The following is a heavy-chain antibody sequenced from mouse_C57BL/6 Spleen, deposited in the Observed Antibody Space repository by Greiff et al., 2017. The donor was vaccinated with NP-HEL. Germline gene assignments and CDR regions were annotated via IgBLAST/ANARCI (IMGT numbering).Heavy chain of an antibody. V-gene: IGHV5-4*01. CDR3: ARAYFAY. CDR2: ISDGGSYT. J-gene: IGHJ3*01. Sequence: EVQVVESGGGLVKPGGSLKLSCAASGFTFSSYAMSWVRQTPEKRLEWVATISDGGSYTYYPDNVKGRFTISRDNAKNNLYLQMSHLKSEDTAMYYCARAYFAYWGQGTLVTVSA. D-gene: IGHD6-5*01. CDR1: GFTFSSYA.